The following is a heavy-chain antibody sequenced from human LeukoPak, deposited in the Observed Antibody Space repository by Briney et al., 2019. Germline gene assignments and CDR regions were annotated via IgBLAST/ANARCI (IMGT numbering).Heavy chain of an antibody. D-gene: IGHD3-10*01. Sequence: GGSLRLSCVVSGFTFSSYAMSWVRQAPGKGLEWVSAMSGSGGRTYYADSVKGRFTISRDNAKNSLYLQMNSLRAEDTAVYYCAREPGIGYAFDIWGQGTVVAVSS. V-gene: IGHV3-23*01. CDR1: GFTFSSYA. CDR3: AREPGIGYAFDI. J-gene: IGHJ3*02. CDR2: MSGSGGRT.